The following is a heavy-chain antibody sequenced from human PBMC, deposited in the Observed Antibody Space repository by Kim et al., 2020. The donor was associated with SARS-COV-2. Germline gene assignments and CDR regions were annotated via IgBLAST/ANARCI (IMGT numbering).Heavy chain of an antibody. CDR3: ARLVDGTVPDPPWFDP. CDR1: GGSISSSDYY. V-gene: IGHV4-39*01. J-gene: IGHJ5*02. CDR2: IYYSGSS. Sequence: SETLSLTCTVSGGSISSSDYYWGWIRQPPGKGLEGIGSIYYSGSSFYNPSLKGRVAIPVDTSKNQFSLKLTSVTAADTAIYYCARLVDGTVPDPPWFDPWRLETLVTVSS. D-gene: IGHD4-17*01.